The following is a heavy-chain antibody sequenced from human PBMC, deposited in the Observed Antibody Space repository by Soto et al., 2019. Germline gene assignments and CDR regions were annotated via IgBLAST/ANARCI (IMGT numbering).Heavy chain of an antibody. CDR2: IYYSGST. CDR3: GRRLRGYSYGVFDY. J-gene: IGHJ4*02. V-gene: IGHV4-59*01. D-gene: IGHD5-18*01. CDR1: GGSISSYY. Sequence: SETLSLTCTVSGGSISSYYWSWIRQPPGKGLEWIGYIYYSGSTNYNPSLKSRVTISVDTSKNQLSLKLSSVTAADTAVYYCGRRLRGYSYGVFDYWGQGTLVTVSS.